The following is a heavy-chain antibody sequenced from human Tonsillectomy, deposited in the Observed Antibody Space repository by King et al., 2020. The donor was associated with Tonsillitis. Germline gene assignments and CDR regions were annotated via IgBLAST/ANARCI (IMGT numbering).Heavy chain of an antibody. CDR2: ISYDGSNK. V-gene: IGHV3-30*04. CDR1: GFTFSSYA. J-gene: IGHJ2*01. CDR3: ARDPHWYFDL. Sequence: VQLVESGGGVVQPGRSLRLSCAASGFTFSSYAMHWVRQAPGKGLEWVAVISYDGSNKYYADSVKGRFTISRDNSKNTLYLQMNSLRAEDTAVYYCARDPHWYFDLWGRGTLVTVSS.